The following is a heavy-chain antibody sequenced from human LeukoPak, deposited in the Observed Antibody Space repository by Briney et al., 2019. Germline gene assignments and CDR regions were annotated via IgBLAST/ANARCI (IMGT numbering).Heavy chain of an antibody. CDR3: ARDSYYYGSGSYYAYYYGMDV. CDR2: IKQDGSEK. J-gene: IGHJ6*02. CDR1: GFTFSSYW. Sequence: GGFLRLSCAASGFTFSSYWMSWVRQAPGKGLEWVANIKQDGSEKYYVDSVKGRFTISRDNAKNSLYLQMNSLRAEDTAVYYCARDSYYYGSGSYYAYYYGMDVWGQGTTVTVSS. V-gene: IGHV3-7*01. D-gene: IGHD3-10*01.